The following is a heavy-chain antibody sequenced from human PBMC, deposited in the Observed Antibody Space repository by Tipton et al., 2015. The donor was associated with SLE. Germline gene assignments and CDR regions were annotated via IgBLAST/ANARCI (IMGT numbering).Heavy chain of an antibody. CDR3: ARGVIGLVWGSYRFDY. CDR2: ISAYNGNT. J-gene: IGHJ4*02. CDR1: GYTFTSYG. D-gene: IGHD3-16*02. V-gene: IGHV1-18*01. Sequence: QLVQSGAEVKKPGASVKVSCKASGYTFTSYGISWVRQAPGQGLEWMGWISAYNGNTNYAQKLQGRVTMTTDTSTTTAYMELRSLRSDDTAVFYCARGVIGLVWGSYRFDYWGQGTLVTVSS.